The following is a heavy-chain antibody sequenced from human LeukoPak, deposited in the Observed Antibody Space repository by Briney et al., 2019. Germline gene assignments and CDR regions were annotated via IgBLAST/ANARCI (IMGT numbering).Heavy chain of an antibody. CDR1: GFTFSSYA. J-gene: IGHJ4*02. CDR2: ISYDGSNK. D-gene: IGHD3-3*01. CDR3: ARGSYDFWSGYLVPLDY. Sequence: GRPLRLSCAASGFTFSSYAMHWVRQAPGKGLEWVAVISYDGSNKYYADSVKGRFTISRDNSKNTLYLQMNSLRAEDTAVYYCARGSYDFWSGYLVPLDYWGQGTLVTVSS. V-gene: IGHV3-30-3*01.